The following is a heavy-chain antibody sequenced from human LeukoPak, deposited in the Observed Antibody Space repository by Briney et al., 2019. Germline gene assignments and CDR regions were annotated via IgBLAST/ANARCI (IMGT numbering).Heavy chain of an antibody. V-gene: IGHV3-21*01. CDR1: GFTFSSYS. CDR3: ARDDSTGYYYKGTSY. Sequence: PGGSLRLSCAASGFTFSSYSMNWVRQAPGKGLEWVSSISSSSSYIYYADSVKGRFTISRDNAKNSLYLQMNSLRAEDTAVYYCARDDSTGYYYKGTSYWGQGTLVTVSS. J-gene: IGHJ4*02. CDR2: ISSSSSYI. D-gene: IGHD3-22*01.